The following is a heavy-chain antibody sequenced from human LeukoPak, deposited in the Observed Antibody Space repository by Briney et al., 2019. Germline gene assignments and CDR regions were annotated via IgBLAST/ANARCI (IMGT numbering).Heavy chain of an antibody. CDR2: IKQDGSEK. CDR1: GFTFSSYW. V-gene: IGHV3-7*01. Sequence: GGSLRLSCAASGFTFSSYWMSWVRQAPGKGLEWVANIKQDGSEKYYMDSVKGRFTISRDNAKNSLYLQMNSLRAEDTAVYYCARGSVAGTTPGYYYYYMDVWGKGTTVTISS. J-gene: IGHJ6*03. D-gene: IGHD6-19*01. CDR3: ARGSVAGTTPGYYYYYMDV.